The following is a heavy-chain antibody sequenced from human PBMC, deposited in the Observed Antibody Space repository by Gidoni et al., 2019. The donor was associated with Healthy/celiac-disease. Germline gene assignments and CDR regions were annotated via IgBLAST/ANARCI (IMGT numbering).Heavy chain of an antibody. D-gene: IGHD6-13*01. V-gene: IGHV3-23*01. CDR2: ISGSGGST. Sequence: EVQLLESGGGLVQPGGSLRLSCAASGFTFSSYAMSWVRQAPGKGLEWVSAISGSGGSTYYADSVKGRFTISRDNSKNTLYLQMNSLRAEDTAVYYCAKGTGFHKAAGIGYFDYWGQGTLVTVSS. CDR1: GFTFSSYA. J-gene: IGHJ4*02. CDR3: AKGTGFHKAAGIGYFDY.